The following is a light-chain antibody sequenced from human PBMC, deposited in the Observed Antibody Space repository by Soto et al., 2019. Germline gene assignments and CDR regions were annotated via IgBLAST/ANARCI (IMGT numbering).Light chain of an antibody. J-gene: IGLJ2*01. CDR1: SSNIGSNH. V-gene: IGLV1-47*01. CDR3: AAWDDSLSGYVV. Sequence: QSVLTQAPSASGTPGQRVTISCSGSSSNIGSNHVYWYQQLPGTAPKLLIYRNNQRPSGVPDRFSGSKSGTSASLAISGLRSEDEADYYCAAWDDSLSGYVVFGGGTQLTVL. CDR2: RNN.